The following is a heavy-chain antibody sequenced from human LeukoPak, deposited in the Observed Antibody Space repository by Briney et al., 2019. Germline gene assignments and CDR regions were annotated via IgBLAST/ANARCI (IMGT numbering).Heavy chain of an antibody. CDR3: ARGCIVVVPAAHYYFDY. V-gene: IGHV3-30-3*01. D-gene: IGHD2-2*01. J-gene: IGHJ4*02. CDR1: GFTFSSYA. Sequence: GGSLRLSCAASGFTFSSYAMHWVRQAPGKGLEWVAVISYDGSNKYYADSVKGRFTISRDNSKNTLYLQMNSLRAEDRAVYYCARGCIVVVPAAHYYFDYWGQGTLVTVSS. CDR2: ISYDGSNK.